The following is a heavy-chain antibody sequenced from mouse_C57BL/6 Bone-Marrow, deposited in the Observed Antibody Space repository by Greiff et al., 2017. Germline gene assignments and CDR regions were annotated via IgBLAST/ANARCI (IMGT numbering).Heavy chain of an antibody. D-gene: IGHD1-1*01. Sequence: QVQLQQPGAELVKPGASVKISCKASGYAFSSYWMNWVKQRPGKGLEWIGQIYPGDGDTNYNGKFKGKATLTADKSSSTAYMQLSSLTSEDSAVYFCGSGVYYYGSSPSYFDYWGQGTTLTVSS. V-gene: IGHV1-80*01. CDR1: GYAFSSYW. CDR3: GSGVYYYGSSPSYFDY. CDR2: IYPGDGDT. J-gene: IGHJ2*01.